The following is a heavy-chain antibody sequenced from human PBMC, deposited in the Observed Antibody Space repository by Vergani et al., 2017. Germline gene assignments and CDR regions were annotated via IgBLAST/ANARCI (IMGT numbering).Heavy chain of an antibody. J-gene: IGHJ4*02. V-gene: IGHV3-30*02. CDR3: AKGLPYYDFWSGYYLDY. CDR2: IRYDGSNK. D-gene: IGHD3-3*01. CDR1: GFTFSSYG. Sequence: QVQLVESGGGVVQPGGSLRLSCAASGFTFSSYGMHWVRQAPGKGLGWVAFIRYDGSNKYYADSVKGRFTISRYNSKNTLYLKMNSLRAEDTAVYYCAKGLPYYDFWSGYYLDYWGQGTLVTVSS.